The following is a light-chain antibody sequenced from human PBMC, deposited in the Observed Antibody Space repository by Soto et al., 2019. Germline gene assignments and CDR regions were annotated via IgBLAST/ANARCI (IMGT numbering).Light chain of an antibody. CDR1: QSISSW. J-gene: IGKJ1*01. Sequence: DIQMNQPPSTLSASVGDRVTITCRASQSISSWLAWYQQKPGKAPKLLIYDASSLESGVPSRFSGSGSGTEFTLTISSLQPDDFATYYCQQYNSYWTFGQGTKVDIK. CDR3: QQYNSYWT. V-gene: IGKV1-5*01. CDR2: DAS.